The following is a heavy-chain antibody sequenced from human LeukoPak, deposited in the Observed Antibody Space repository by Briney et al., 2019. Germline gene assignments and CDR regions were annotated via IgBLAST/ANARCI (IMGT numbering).Heavy chain of an antibody. V-gene: IGHV1-18*01. CDR1: GYTFTSCG. CDR3: ASSNDYSNPTWGFDY. J-gene: IGHJ4*02. CDR2: ISAYNGNT. Sequence: GASVKVSCKASGYTFTSCGISWVRQAPGQGLEWMGWISAYNGNTNYAQKLQGRVTMTTDTSTSTAYMELRSLRSDDTAVYYCASSNDYSNPTWGFDYWGQGTLVTVSS. D-gene: IGHD4-11*01.